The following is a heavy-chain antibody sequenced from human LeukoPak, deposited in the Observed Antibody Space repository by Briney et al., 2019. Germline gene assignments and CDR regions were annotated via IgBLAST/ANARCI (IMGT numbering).Heavy chain of an antibody. V-gene: IGHV3-15*01. CDR2: IKSKADGGTT. Sequence: GGSLRLSCAASGFTFSNAWMSWVRQAPGKGLEWVGRIKSKADGGTTDYAAPVKGRFTISTDDSKNTLYLQIDSLKAEDTDVYYCTTDYEWELPDYWGQGTLVTVSS. J-gene: IGHJ4*02. D-gene: IGHD1-26*01. CDR1: GFTFSNAW. CDR3: TTDYEWELPDY.